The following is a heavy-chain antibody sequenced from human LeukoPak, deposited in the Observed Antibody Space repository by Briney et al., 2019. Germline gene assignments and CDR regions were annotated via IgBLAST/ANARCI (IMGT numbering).Heavy chain of an antibody. J-gene: IGHJ4*02. Sequence: GGSLRLSCAASGFSFSNYGMNWVRQAPGKGLEWVSGIIGSGGTTYYADSVKGRFTISRDNSKNTLYLQMNSLRAEDTALYYCAEDINWASFESWGQGTLVTVSS. CDR1: GFSFSNYG. CDR3: AEDINWASFES. D-gene: IGHD7-27*01. V-gene: IGHV3-23*01. CDR2: IIGSGGTT.